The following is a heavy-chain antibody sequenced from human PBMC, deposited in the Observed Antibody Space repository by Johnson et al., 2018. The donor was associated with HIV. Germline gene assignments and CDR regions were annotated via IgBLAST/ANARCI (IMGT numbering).Heavy chain of an antibody. D-gene: IGHD6-19*01. J-gene: IGHJ3*02. V-gene: IGHV3-11*04. CDR2: ISNSGSTI. Sequence: QVQLVESGGGLVRPGGSLRLSCIVSGFTFNDYYMTWIRQGPGKGLEWVSYISNSGSTIYYADSVKGRFTVSRDNARNSLYLQMNSLRAEDTAVYYCARVGRPWLPRDAFDIWGQGTMVTVSS. CDR1: GFTFNDYY. CDR3: ARVGRPWLPRDAFDI.